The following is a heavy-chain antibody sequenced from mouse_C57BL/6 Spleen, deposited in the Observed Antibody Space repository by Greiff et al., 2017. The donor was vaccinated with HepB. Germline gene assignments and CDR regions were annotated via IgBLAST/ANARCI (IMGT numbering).Heavy chain of an antibody. V-gene: IGHV1-26*01. J-gene: IGHJ2*01. Sequence: VQLQQSGPELVKPGASVKISCKASGYTFTDYYMNWVKQSHGKSLEWIGDINPNNGGTSYNQKFKGKATVTVDKSSSTAYMELRSLTSEDSAVYYCARPSLLRGDFDDWGQGTTLTVSS. D-gene: IGHD1-1*01. CDR2: INPNNGGT. CDR3: ARPSLLRGDFDD. CDR1: GYTFTDYY.